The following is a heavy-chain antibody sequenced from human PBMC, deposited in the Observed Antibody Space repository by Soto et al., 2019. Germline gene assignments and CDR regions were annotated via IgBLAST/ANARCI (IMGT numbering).Heavy chain of an antibody. CDR3: ARGTFLTGYYGLDY. Sequence: QVQLVQSGAEVKKPGASVKVSCKASGYTFTSYGISWVRQAPGQGLEWMGWISAYNGNTKYSQKFQGRVTITRDTSASTAYMELSSLRSEDTAVYYCARGTFLTGYYGLDYWGQGTLVTVSS. CDR2: ISAYNGNT. V-gene: IGHV1-18*04. D-gene: IGHD3-9*01. CDR1: GYTFTSYG. J-gene: IGHJ4*02.